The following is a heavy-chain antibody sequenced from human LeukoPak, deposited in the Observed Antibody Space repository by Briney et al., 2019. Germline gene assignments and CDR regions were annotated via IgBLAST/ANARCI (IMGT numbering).Heavy chain of an antibody. D-gene: IGHD3-3*01. CDR1: GFSLSTSGVG. Sequence: SGPTLVKPTQTLTLTCTFSGFSLSTSGVGVGWIRQPPGKALEWLALIYWDDDKRYSPSLKSRLTITKDTSKNQVVLTMTNMDPVDTATYYCAHRRDQDFSGVFDYWGQGTLVTVSS. CDR2: IYWDDDK. V-gene: IGHV2-5*02. CDR3: AHRRDQDFSGVFDY. J-gene: IGHJ4*02.